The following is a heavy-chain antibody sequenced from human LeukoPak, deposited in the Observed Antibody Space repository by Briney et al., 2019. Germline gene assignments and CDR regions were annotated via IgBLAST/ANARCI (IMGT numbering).Heavy chain of an antibody. D-gene: IGHD4-17*01. CDR3: ARPAYGDYVDYFDY. Sequence: ASVKVSCKASGYTFTSYYMHWVRQAPGQGLEWMGWISAYNGNTNYAQKLQGRVTMTTDTSTSTAYMELRSLRSDDTAVYYCARPAYGDYVDYFDYWGQGTLVTVSS. CDR2: ISAYNGNT. J-gene: IGHJ4*02. CDR1: GYTFTSYY. V-gene: IGHV1-18*04.